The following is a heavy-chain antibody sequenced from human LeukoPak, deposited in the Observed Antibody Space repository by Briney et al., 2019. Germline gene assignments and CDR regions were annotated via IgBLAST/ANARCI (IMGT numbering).Heavy chain of an antibody. D-gene: IGHD3-22*01. V-gene: IGHV1-2*02. Sequence: ASVKVSCKASGYTFTGYYMHWVRQAPGQGLEWMGWINPNSGGTNYAQKFQGRVTMTRDTSISTAYMDLSSLRSDDTAVYYCARWVASPSSGWFYPWGQGTLVTVSS. CDR2: INPNSGGT. J-gene: IGHJ5*02. CDR3: ARWVASPSSGWFYP. CDR1: GYTFTGYY.